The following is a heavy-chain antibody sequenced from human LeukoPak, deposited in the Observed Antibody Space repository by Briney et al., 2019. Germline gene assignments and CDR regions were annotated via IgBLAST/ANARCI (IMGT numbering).Heavy chain of an antibody. J-gene: IGHJ4*02. CDR1: GFTFSSYG. CDR2: ISYDGSNK. Sequence: GGSLRLSCAASGFTFSSYGMHWVRQAPGKGLEWVAVISYDGSNKYYADSVKGRFTISRDNSKNTLYLQMNSLRAEDTAVYYCAKDRGGIAAAGSYLDYWGQGTLVTVSS. V-gene: IGHV3-30*18. D-gene: IGHD6-13*01. CDR3: AKDRGGIAAAGSYLDY.